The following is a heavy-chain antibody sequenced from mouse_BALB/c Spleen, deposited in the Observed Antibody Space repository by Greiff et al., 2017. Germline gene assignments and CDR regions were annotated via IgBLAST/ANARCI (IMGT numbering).Heavy chain of an antibody. D-gene: IGHD1-1*01. Sequence: EVQGVESGGGLVQPKGSLKLSCAASGFTFNTYAMHWVCQAPGKGLEWVARIRSKSNNYATYYADSVKDRFTISRDDSQSMLYLQMNNLKTEDTAMYYCVRDTTGYYAMDYWGQGTSVTVSS. V-gene: IGHV10-3*03. CDR2: IRSKSNNYAT. CDR3: VRDTTGYYAMDY. CDR1: GFTFNTYA. J-gene: IGHJ4*01.